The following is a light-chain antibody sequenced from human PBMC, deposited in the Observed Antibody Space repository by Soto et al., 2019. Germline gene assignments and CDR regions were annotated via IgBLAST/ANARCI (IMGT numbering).Light chain of an antibody. CDR1: SSDVGSNNL. CDR3: CSYAGSSTFPYV. V-gene: IGLV2-23*03. J-gene: IGLJ1*01. CDR2: EGS. Sequence: QSALTQPASVSGSPGQSITISCTGTSSDVGSNNLVSWYQQHPGKAPKLMIYEGSKRPSGVSNRFSGSKSGNTASLTISGLQAEYEADYYCCSYAGSSTFPYVFGTGTKLTVL.